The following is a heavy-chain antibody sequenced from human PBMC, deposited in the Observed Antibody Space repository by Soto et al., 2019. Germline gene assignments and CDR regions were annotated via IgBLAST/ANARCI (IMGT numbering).Heavy chain of an antibody. Sequence: QVQLQESGPGLVKPSETLSLTCTVSGASISGYYWSWVRQPPGKGLEWIGHINYRGSTNYNPSLKSRVTISMDTSKNQFSPKLSSVTAADTAVYYCARAESSSSEGFDYWGRGTLVTVSS. CDR3: ARAESSSSEGFDY. V-gene: IGHV4-59*01. CDR2: INYRGST. CDR1: GASISGYY. J-gene: IGHJ4*02. D-gene: IGHD6-6*01.